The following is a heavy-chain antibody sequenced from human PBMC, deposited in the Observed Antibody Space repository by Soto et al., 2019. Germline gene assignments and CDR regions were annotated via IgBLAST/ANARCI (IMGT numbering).Heavy chain of an antibody. V-gene: IGHV1-2*04. J-gene: IGHJ6*02. CDR2: INPKSGGT. D-gene: IGHD2-8*01. CDR1: GYNFTDYD. CDR3: ARGDSTDCSNGVCSFFYNHDMDV. Sequence: QVQLVQSGAEVKKPGASVKVSCKASGYNFTDYDMHWVRQAPGQGLEWMGMINPKSGGTSTAQKFQGWVTMTTDTSISTASMELTRLTSDDTAIYYCARGDSTDCSNGVCSFFYNHDMDVWGQGTTVTVSS.